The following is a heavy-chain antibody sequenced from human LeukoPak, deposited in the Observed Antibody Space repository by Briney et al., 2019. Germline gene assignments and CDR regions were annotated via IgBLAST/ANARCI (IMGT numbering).Heavy chain of an antibody. J-gene: IGHJ5*02. V-gene: IGHV3-23*01. Sequence: GGSLRLSCAASGFTFSNYAMSWVRQAPGKGLEWVSTISGSGDNTYYADSVKGRVTISRDNSKNTLYLQMNSLRAEDTAVYYCAKDVHYVATAKFDPWGQGTLVTVSS. CDR2: ISGSGDNT. CDR3: AKDVHYVATAKFDP. CDR1: GFTFSNYA. D-gene: IGHD2-21*02.